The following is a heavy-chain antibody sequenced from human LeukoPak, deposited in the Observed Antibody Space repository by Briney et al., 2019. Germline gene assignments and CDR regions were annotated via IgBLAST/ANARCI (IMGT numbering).Heavy chain of an antibody. J-gene: IGHJ6*03. Sequence: PSETLSLTCTVSGGSISTYNWSWVRQPAGKGLEWIGRIYASGSTYFNPSLKSRVTMSLDTSENQFSLRLSSVTAADTALYYCARDYAVETAARINYFYYYMDVWGKGTTVTVSS. CDR1: GGSISTYN. D-gene: IGHD5-18*01. V-gene: IGHV4-4*07. CDR2: IYASGST. CDR3: ARDYAVETAARINYFYYYMDV.